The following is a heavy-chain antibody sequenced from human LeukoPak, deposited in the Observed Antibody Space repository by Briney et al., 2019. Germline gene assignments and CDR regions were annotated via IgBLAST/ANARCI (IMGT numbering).Heavy chain of an antibody. CDR2: IIPILGIA. CDR1: GGTFSSYA. Sequence: SVKVSCKASGGTFSSYAISWVRQAPGQGLEWMGRIIPILGIANYAQKFQGRVTITADKSRSTAYMELSSLRSEDTAVYYCARAPGYSYGPVDYWGQGTLVTVSS. J-gene: IGHJ4*02. CDR3: ARAPGYSYGPVDY. D-gene: IGHD5-18*01. V-gene: IGHV1-69*04.